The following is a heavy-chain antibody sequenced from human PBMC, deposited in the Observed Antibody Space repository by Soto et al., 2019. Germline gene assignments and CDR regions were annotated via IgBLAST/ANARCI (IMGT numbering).Heavy chain of an antibody. D-gene: IGHD3-22*01. Sequence: GGSLRLSCAASGFTFSSYGMHWVRQTPGKGLEWVAVISYDGSNKFYADSVKGRFTISRDNSKNTLYLQMNSLRAEDTAVYYCAKDESLSDSIGLLFDYWGQGTLVTVSS. CDR2: ISYDGSNK. CDR1: GFTFSSYG. V-gene: IGHV3-30*18. CDR3: AKDESLSDSIGLLFDY. J-gene: IGHJ4*02.